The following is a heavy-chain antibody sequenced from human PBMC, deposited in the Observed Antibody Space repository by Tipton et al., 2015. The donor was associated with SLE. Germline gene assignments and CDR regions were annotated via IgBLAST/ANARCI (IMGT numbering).Heavy chain of an antibody. J-gene: IGHJ4*02. V-gene: IGHV4-30-4*08. D-gene: IGHD6-19*01. CDR3: ASSSGRSGGYYFDY. CDR2: IYYSGST. Sequence: TLSLTCPVSGASISSGDSYWSWIRPHPGKGLQWIGHIYYSGSTYYNPSLKSRVSISGDTSKNQFSLKLSSVTAADTAVYYCASSSGRSGGYYFDYWGQGTLVTVSS. CDR1: GASISSGDSY.